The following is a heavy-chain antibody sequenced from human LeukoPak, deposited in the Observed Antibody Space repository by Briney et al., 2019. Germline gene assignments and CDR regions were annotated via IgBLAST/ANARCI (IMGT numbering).Heavy chain of an antibody. CDR2: INPNSGGT. V-gene: IGHV1-2*02. Sequence: ASVNVSCKASGYTFTDYYMHWVRQAPGQGLEWMGRINPNSGGTNYAQKFQGRVTMTRDTSISQAYMELSRLTSDATAVYYCARANYAPDYWGQGTLVTVSS. D-gene: IGHD1-7*01. CDR3: ARANYAPDY. CDR1: GYTFTDYY. J-gene: IGHJ4*02.